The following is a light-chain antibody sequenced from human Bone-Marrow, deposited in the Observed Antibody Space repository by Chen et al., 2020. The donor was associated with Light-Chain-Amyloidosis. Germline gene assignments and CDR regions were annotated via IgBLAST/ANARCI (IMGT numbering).Light chain of an antibody. V-gene: IGLV2-14*01. J-gene: IGLJ1*01. CDR2: DVS. CDR1: SSDVGGYHY. Sequence: QSALTQPASVSGSPGQSITIFCTGTSSDVGGYHYVSWYQQHPGKAPKLLIYDVSNRPSGVFNRFSGSKSGNAASLTISGLQAEDEADYYCSSYTSSSTGIFGSGTKVTVL. CDR3: SSYTSSSTGI.